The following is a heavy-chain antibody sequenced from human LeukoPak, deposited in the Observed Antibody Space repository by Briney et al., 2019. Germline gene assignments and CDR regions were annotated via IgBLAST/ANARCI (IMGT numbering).Heavy chain of an antibody. CDR1: GYTFINYY. J-gene: IGHJ5*02. Sequence: ASVNVSCKASGYTFINYYMHWVRQAPGQGLEWMGIINPSAGSTTYAQNFQGRVTMTRDTSTNTVYMELNSLRSDDPAVYYCARQRDSNWFDPWGQGTLVTVSS. CDR3: ARQRDSNWFDP. D-gene: IGHD4-11*01. V-gene: IGHV1-46*01. CDR2: INPSAGST.